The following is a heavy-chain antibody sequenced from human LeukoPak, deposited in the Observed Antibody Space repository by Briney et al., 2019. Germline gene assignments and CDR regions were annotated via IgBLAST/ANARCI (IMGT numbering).Heavy chain of an antibody. Sequence: GGSLRLSCAASGFTFRDYWMSWVRQAPGKGLEWVASIKRDGSEKNYADSVKGRFTISRDDTKNSVFLQMDSLRVEDTAVYYCAREEHDYVWGSYRYYYYYGIDVWGQGTTVTVSS. CDR2: IKRDGSEK. CDR1: GFTFRDYW. D-gene: IGHD3-16*02. CDR3: AREEHDYVWGSYRYYYYYGIDV. J-gene: IGHJ6*02. V-gene: IGHV3-7*01.